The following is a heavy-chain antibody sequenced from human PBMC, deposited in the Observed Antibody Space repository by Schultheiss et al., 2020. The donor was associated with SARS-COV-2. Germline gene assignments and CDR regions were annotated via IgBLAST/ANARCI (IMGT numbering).Heavy chain of an antibody. D-gene: IGHD6-19*01. CDR3: ARVAIQWLVDY. CDR1: GGSFSGYY. J-gene: IGHJ4*02. Sequence: SETLSLTCAVYGGSFSGYYWSWIRQPPGKGLEWIGEINHSGSTNYNPSLKSRVTISVDTSKSQFSLKLSSVTAADTAVYYCARVAIQWLVDYWGQGTLVTVSS. CDR2: INHSGST. V-gene: IGHV4-34*01.